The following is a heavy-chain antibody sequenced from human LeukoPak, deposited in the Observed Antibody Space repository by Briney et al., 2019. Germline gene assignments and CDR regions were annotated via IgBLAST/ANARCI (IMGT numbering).Heavy chain of an antibody. J-gene: IGHJ6*02. CDR1: VYTFISYV. CDR3: ARDGEDSRYGMDV. CDR2: ISAYNGNT. V-gene: IGHV1-18*01. Sequence: AAVKDSCKASVYTFISYVISGVRQAPGRGLEWMGWISAYNGNTNYAQKLQGRGTMTTDTSTSTAYIQLRRLRSDDAAVYSCARDGEDSRYGMDVWGQGTTDTVSS. D-gene: IGHD5-18*01.